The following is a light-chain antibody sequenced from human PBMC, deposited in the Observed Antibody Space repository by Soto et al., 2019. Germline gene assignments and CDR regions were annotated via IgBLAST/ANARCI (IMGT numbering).Light chain of an antibody. J-gene: IGKJ1*01. CDR2: GAS. Sequence: EIVMTQSPATLSVSPGERATLSCRASQSVNSNLAWYQQKPGQAPRLLISGASTRATGIPARFSGSGSETEVTLTISSLQSEDFAVYYCHQYNNWWTFGQGAKVEMK. CDR3: HQYNNWWT. V-gene: IGKV3-15*01. CDR1: QSVNSN.